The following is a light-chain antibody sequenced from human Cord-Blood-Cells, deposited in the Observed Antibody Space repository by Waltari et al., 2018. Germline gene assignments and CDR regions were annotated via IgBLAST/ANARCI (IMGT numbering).Light chain of an antibody. CDR1: QSVSSY. J-gene: IGKJ4*01. V-gene: IGKV3-11*01. CDR3: QQRSNWPPLT. CDR2: DAS. Sequence: EIVLTQSPATLSLSPGERATLSCRASQSVSSYLAWYQQKPGQAPRLLIYDASNRATGSPGRFSGRGSGTDVTLTISSLEPEDFAVYYCQQRSNWPPLTFGGGTKVEIK.